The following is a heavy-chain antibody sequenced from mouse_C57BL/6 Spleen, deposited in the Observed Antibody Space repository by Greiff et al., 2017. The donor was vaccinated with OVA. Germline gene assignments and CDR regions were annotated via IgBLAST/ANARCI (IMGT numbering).Heavy chain of an antibody. CDR3: ARGAVVAPWDFDV. V-gene: IGHV1-53*01. CDR1: GYTFTSYW. CDR2: INPSNGGT. Sequence: QVQLQQPGTELVKPGASVKLSCKASGYTFTSYWMHWVKQRPGQGLEWIGNINPSNGGTNYNEKFKIKATLTVDKSSSTAYMQLSSLTSEDSAVYYCARGAVVAPWDFDVWGTGTTVTVSS. D-gene: IGHD1-1*01. J-gene: IGHJ1*03.